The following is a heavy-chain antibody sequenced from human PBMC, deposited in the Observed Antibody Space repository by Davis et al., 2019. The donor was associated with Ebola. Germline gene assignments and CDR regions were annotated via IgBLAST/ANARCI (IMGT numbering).Heavy chain of an antibody. Sequence: SVTVSCKASVYTFTTYTMHWVRQAPGQGLEWMGWIKPHNGNTNYAQNVQGRVTMTRDTSTSTVYMEVGSLSSDDTAVYYCARAKFPTTSDHWGQGTLVTVSS. CDR2: IKPHNGNT. V-gene: IGHV1-18*04. CDR3: ARAKFPTTSDH. J-gene: IGHJ4*02. D-gene: IGHD1-1*01. CDR1: VYTFTTYT.